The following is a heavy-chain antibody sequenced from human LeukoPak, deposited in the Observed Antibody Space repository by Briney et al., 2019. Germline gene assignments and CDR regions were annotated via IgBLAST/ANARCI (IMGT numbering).Heavy chain of an antibody. Sequence: GGSLRLSCAASGLTFSSYWMSWVRQAPGKGLEWVANIKQDGSEKYYVDSVKGRFTISRDNAKNSLYLQMNSLRAEDTAVYYCARDRVGATGYYYYGMDVWGQGTTVTVSS. CDR3: ARDRVGATGYYYYGMDV. J-gene: IGHJ6*02. CDR2: IKQDGSEK. CDR1: GLTFSSYW. D-gene: IGHD1-26*01. V-gene: IGHV3-7*01.